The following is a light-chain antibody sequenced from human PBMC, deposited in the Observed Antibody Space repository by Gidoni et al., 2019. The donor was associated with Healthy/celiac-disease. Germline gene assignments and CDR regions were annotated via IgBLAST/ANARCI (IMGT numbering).Light chain of an antibody. Sequence: IQMTQSPSSLSASVGDRVTITCQASQDISNYLTLYQQKPGKAPKLLIDDASNVETGVPSMFSGRGSGTDFTFTISSLQPEDIATHYCQQYDKLSWTFGQGTKVEIK. CDR3: QQYDKLSWT. CDR1: QDISNY. V-gene: IGKV1-33*01. CDR2: DAS. J-gene: IGKJ1*01.